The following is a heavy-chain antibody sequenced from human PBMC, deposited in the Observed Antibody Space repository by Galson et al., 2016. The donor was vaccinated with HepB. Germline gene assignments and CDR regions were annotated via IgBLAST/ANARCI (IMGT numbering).Heavy chain of an antibody. J-gene: IGHJ4*02. CDR1: GFTFSTYA. Sequence: SLRLSCAASGFTFSTYAMNWVRQAPGKGLEWVSSISSSSRDIYYADSVKGRFIISRDNVKNSLYLQMNSLRAEDTAVYFCARERRGNSGFYYFDYWDQGTLVTVSS. V-gene: IGHV3-21*06. CDR3: ARERRGNSGFYYFDY. D-gene: IGHD2/OR15-2a*01. CDR2: ISSSSRDI.